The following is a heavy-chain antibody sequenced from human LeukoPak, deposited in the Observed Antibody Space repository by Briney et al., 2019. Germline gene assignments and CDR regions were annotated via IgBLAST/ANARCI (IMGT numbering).Heavy chain of an antibody. D-gene: IGHD1-20*01. CDR2: MNPNSGNT. CDR1: GYTFTSYD. J-gene: IGHJ4*02. V-gene: IGHV1-8*01. Sequence: VSVKVSCKASGYTFTSYDINWVRQATGQGLEWMGWMNPNSGNTGYAQKFQGRVTMTRNTSISTAYMELSSLGSEDTAVYYCVAQGYNWNAYESLGYFDYWGQGTLVTVSS. CDR3: VAQGYNWNAYESLGYFDY.